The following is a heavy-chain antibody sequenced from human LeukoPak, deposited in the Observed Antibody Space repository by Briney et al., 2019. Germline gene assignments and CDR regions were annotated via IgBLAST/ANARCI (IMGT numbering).Heavy chain of an antibody. CDR2: ISWNSGSI. V-gene: IGHV3-9*01. J-gene: IGHJ4*02. D-gene: IGHD4-17*01. Sequence: PGGSLRLSCAVSGFTFDDYAMHWVRQAPGKGLEWVSGISWNSGSIGYADSVKGRFTISRDNAKKSLYLQMNSLRAEDTALYYCAQDIRKFGDHPWAIFEFWGQGTLVTVSS. CDR1: GFTFDDYA. CDR3: AQDIRKFGDHPWAIFEF.